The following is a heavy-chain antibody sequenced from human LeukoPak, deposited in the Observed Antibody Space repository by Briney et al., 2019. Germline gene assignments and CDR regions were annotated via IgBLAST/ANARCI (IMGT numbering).Heavy chain of an antibody. CDR1: GFTFSSYW. J-gene: IGHJ5*02. Sequence: GGSLRLSCAASGFTFSSYWMHWVRQTPGKGLVWVSRINSDGSSTSYADSVKGRFTISRDNAKNTVYLQMGSLRAEDMAVYYCARGDTAMVKRVSRWFDPWGQGTLVTVSS. D-gene: IGHD5-18*01. CDR3: ARGDTAMVKRVSRWFDP. V-gene: IGHV3-74*01. CDR2: INSDGSST.